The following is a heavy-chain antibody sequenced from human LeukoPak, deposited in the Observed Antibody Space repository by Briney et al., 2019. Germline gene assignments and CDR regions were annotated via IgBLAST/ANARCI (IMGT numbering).Heavy chain of an antibody. J-gene: IGHJ4*02. CDR3: TRTVNSASDF. V-gene: IGHV3-7*03. CDR2: INQNGGVK. Sequence: GGSLRLSCVAPGFILGDYWMGWVRQAPGKGLEWVATINQNGGVKYYVDSVKGRFTISRDNAKTSLFLQMNSLRIDDTAMYYCTRTVNSASDFWGQGTLVTVSS. D-gene: IGHD4-23*01. CDR1: GFILGDYW.